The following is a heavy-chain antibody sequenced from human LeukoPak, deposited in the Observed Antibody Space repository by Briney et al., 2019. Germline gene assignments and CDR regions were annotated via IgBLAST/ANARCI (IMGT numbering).Heavy chain of an antibody. J-gene: IGHJ5*02. CDR1: GGSISSSSYY. D-gene: IGHD3-9*01. Sequence: SETLSLTCTVSGGSISSSSYYWGWIRQPPGKGLEWIGSIYYSGSTYYNPSLKSRVTISVDTSKNQFSLKLSSVTAADTAAYYCARHRFSDPYYDMLTGSWVGWFDPWGQGTLVTVSS. V-gene: IGHV4-39*01. CDR2: IYYSGST. CDR3: ARHRFSDPYYDMLTGSWVGWFDP.